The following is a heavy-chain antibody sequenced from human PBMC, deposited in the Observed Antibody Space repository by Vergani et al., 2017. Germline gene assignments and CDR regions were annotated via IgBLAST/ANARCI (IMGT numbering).Heavy chain of an antibody. Sequence: EVQLVESGGGLVKPGGSLRLSCAASGFTFSSYSMNWVRQAPGKGLEWVSSISSSSSYIYYADSVKGRFTISRDNAKNSLYLQMNSLRAEDTAVYYCAVVVGATYWWGSYNVPPYYYYGMDVWGQGTTVTVSS. V-gene: IGHV3-21*01. J-gene: IGHJ6*02. CDR2: ISSSSSYI. CDR3: AVVVGATYWWGSYNVPPYYYYGMDV. D-gene: IGHD3-16*01. CDR1: GFTFSSYS.